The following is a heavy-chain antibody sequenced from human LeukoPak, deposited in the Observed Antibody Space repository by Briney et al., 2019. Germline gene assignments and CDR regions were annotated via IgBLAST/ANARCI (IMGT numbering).Heavy chain of an antibody. Sequence: GGSLRLSCVASGVTFSNYAMTWVRQAPGKGLEWVAVTSYDGSNKYYADSVKGRFTISRDNSKNTLYPQMNSLRAEDTAVYYCARHRTTVTTFSSGMDVWGQGTTVTVSS. D-gene: IGHD4-17*01. J-gene: IGHJ6*02. CDR2: TSYDGSNK. CDR3: ARHRTTVTTFSSGMDV. V-gene: IGHV3-30*04. CDR1: GVTFSNYA.